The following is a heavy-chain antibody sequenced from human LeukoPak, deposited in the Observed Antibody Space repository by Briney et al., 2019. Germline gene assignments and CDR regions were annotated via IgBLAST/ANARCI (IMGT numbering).Heavy chain of an antibody. CDR1: GFTFSSYG. D-gene: IGHD3/OR15-3a*01. Sequence: GGSLRLSCAASGFTFSSYGMSWVRQAPGKGLEWVSGISNSGGTTYYADSVKGRFTISRDNSKNTLYLQMNSLRAEDTAVYYCAKDWTGTKPFDLWGRGTLVTVSS. J-gene: IGHJ2*01. CDR3: AKDWTGTKPFDL. V-gene: IGHV3-23*01. CDR2: ISNSGGTT.